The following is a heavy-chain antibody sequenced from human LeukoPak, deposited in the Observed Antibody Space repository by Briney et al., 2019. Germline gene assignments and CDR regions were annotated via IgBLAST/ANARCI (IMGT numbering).Heavy chain of an antibody. CDR2: IYYTGST. CDR3: ARDHASGGGAFDI. D-gene: IGHD3-16*01. Sequence: SQTLSLTCSVPGDSISSGGYYWSWIRQHPGKGLEWIAYIYYTGSTYYNPSLKSRVTISVDTSKNQFSLRLSSVTAADTAVYYCARDHASGGGAFDIWGQGTMVTVSS. J-gene: IGHJ3*02. CDR1: GDSISSGGYY. V-gene: IGHV4-31*03.